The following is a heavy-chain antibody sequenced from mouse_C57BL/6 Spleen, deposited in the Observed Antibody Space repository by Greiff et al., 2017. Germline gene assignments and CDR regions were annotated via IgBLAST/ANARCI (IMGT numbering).Heavy chain of an antibody. V-gene: IGHV5-17*01. J-gene: IGHJ1*03. CDR2: ISSGSSTI. Sequence: EVQGVESGGGLVKPGGSLKLSCAASGFTFSDYGMHWVRQAPETGLEWVAYISSGSSTIYYADTVKGRFTISRDNAKNTLFLQMTSLRSEDTAMYYCAREDGYDEYFDVWGTGTTVTVSS. D-gene: IGHD2-2*01. CDR3: AREDGYDEYFDV. CDR1: GFTFSDYG.